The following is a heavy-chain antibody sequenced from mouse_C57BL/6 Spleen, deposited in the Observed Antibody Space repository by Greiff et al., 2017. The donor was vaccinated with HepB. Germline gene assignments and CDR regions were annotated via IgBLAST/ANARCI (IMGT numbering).Heavy chain of an antibody. V-gene: IGHV1-18*01. CDR3: ARDIIDYYGSSHWYFDV. CDR1: GYTFTDYN. D-gene: IGHD1-1*01. CDR2: IHPNNGGT. Sequence: EVQLQQSGPELVKPGASVKIPCKASGYTFTDYNMDWVKQSHGKSLEWIGDIHPNNGGTIYNQKFKGKATLTVDKSSSTAYMELRSLTSEDTAVYYCARDIIDYYGSSHWYFDVWGTGTTVTVSS. J-gene: IGHJ1*03.